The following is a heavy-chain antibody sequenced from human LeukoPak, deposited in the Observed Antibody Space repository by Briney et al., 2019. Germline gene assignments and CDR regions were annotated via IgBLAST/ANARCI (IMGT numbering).Heavy chain of an antibody. CDR3: AKVGDSSGWYRAPFHY. D-gene: IGHD6-19*01. CDR2: ISGSGGST. Sequence: GGSLRLSCAASGFTFSSYSMNWVRQAPGKGLEWVSAISGSGGSTYYADSVKGRFTISRDNSKNTLYLQMNSLRAEDTAVYYCAKVGDSSGWYRAPFHYWGQGTLVTVSS. CDR1: GFTFSSYS. V-gene: IGHV3-23*01. J-gene: IGHJ4*02.